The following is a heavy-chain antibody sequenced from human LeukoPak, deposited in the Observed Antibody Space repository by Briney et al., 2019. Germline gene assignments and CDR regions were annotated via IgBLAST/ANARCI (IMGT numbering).Heavy chain of an antibody. Sequence: AGSLRLSCIPSGFSFSSYGMHWVRQAPGKGLEWVAVIWSHGNRKHHSDSVEGRFAISRDNSKNILYLQMNNLRAEDTALYYCARDSAADDNDFDVWGQGTMVTVSS. CDR2: IWSHGNRK. CDR1: GFSFSSYG. D-gene: IGHD6-25*01. V-gene: IGHV3-33*01. CDR3: ARDSAADDNDFDV. J-gene: IGHJ3*01.